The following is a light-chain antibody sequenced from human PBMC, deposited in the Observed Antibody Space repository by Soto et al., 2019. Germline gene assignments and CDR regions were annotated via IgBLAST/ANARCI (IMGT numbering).Light chain of an antibody. Sequence: YVLPKSASVAKSLELSITLSCTGTSSDVGRYIYVSWYQQHPGRAPKLMIYDVSNRPSGVSNRFSGSKSGNTASLTISGLQAEDEADYYCTSYTASSTLVFGGGTKFTVL. CDR1: SSDVGRYIY. J-gene: IGLJ3*02. V-gene: IGLV2-14*01. CDR3: TSYTASSTLV. CDR2: DVS.